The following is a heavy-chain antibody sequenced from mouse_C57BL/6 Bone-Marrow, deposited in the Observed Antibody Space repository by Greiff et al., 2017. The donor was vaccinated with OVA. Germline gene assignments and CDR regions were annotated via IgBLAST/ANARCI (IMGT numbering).Heavy chain of an antibody. D-gene: IGHD2-4*01. V-gene: IGHV5-4*01. CDR3: ARGYDYGSWFAY. CDR2: ISDGGSYT. Sequence: EVHLVESGGGLVKPGGSLKLSCAASGFTFSSYAMSWVRQTPEKRLEWVATISDGGSYTYYPDNVKGRFTISRDNAKNNLYLQMSHLKSEDTAMYYCARGYDYGSWFAYWGQGTLVTVSA. J-gene: IGHJ3*01. CDR1: GFTFSSYA.